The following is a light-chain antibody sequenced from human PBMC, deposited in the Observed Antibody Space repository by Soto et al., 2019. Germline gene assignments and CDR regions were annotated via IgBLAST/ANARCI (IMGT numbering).Light chain of an antibody. V-gene: IGKV3D-15*01. CDR1: QCVGSD. J-gene: IGKJ4*01. Sequence: EIVITHSPSTLSVSPVERATLSFMASQCVGSDLAWYQQKPGQAPRLVIYDIFTRATGVPTRISGSGSGTEFTLTISSLQSEDFAVYYCQKYNSWPLTFGGGTKVDIK. CDR3: QKYNSWPLT. CDR2: DIF.